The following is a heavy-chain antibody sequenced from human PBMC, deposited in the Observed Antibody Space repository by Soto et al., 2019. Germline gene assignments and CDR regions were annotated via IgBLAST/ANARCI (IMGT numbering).Heavy chain of an antibody. V-gene: IGHV3-30*18. CDR3: AKDRKRMVRGVITSYYYYYGMDV. Sequence: QVQLVESGGGVVQPGRSLRLSCAASGFTFSSYGMHWVRQAPGKGLEWVAVISYDGSNKYYADSVKGRFTISRDNSKNAVYLQMNSLRAEYTAVYYCAKDRKRMVRGVITSYYYYYGMDVWCQGTTVTVSS. D-gene: IGHD3-10*01. CDR2: ISYDGSNK. CDR1: GFTFSSYG. J-gene: IGHJ6*02.